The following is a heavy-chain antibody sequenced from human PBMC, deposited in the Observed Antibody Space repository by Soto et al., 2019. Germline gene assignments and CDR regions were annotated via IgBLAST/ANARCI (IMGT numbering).Heavy chain of an antibody. J-gene: IGHJ4*02. CDR2: IKQDGSEK. Sequence: GGSLRLSCAASGFTFSSYWMSWVRQAPGKGLEWVANIKQDGSEKYYVDSVKGRFTISRDNAKNPLYLQMNSLRAEDTAVYYCARAKWESPSSSWYLDYWGQGTLVTVSS. V-gene: IGHV3-7*01. D-gene: IGHD6-13*01. CDR1: GFTFSSYW. CDR3: ARAKWESPSSSWYLDY.